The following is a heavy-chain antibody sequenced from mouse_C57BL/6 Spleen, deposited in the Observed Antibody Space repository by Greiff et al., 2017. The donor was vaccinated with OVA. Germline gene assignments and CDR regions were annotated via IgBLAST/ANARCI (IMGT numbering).Heavy chain of an antibody. D-gene: IGHD2-4*01. CDR1: GFTFSSYA. V-gene: IGHV5-4*01. CDR3: ARDHYDYDLYAMDY. Sequence: EVKVEESGGGLVKPGGSLKLSCAASGFTFSSYAMSWVRQTPEKRLEWVATISDGGSYTYYPDNVKGRFTISRDNAKNNLYLQMSHLKSEDTAMYYCARDHYDYDLYAMDYWGQGTSVTVSS. CDR2: ISDGGSYT. J-gene: IGHJ4*01.